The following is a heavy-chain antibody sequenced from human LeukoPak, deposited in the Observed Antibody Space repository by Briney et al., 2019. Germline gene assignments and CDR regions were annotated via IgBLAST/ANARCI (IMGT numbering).Heavy chain of an antibody. D-gene: IGHD6-13*01. Sequence: PGGSLRLPCAASGFTFSSYGMHWVRQAPGKGLEWVAFIRYDGSNKYYADSVKGRFTISRDNSKNTLYLQMNSLRAEDTAVYYCANTGYSSSFRFDYWGQGTLVTVSS. CDR1: GFTFSSYG. CDR2: IRYDGSNK. J-gene: IGHJ4*02. V-gene: IGHV3-30*02. CDR3: ANTGYSSSFRFDY.